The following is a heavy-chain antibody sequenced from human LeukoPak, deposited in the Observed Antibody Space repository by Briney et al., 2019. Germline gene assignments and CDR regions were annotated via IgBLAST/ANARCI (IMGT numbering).Heavy chain of an antibody. Sequence: SETLSLTCTVSGASIRSSYSSWLRQPPGKGLEWIGYIYYTGSTNSNPSLKSRVTVSVDTSMNQFSLKLSSMTAADTAVYYCARLDRSGYEMDGSWFDPWGQGTLFTVSS. CDR2: IYYTGST. D-gene: IGHD3-22*01. CDR1: GASIRSSY. J-gene: IGHJ5*02. V-gene: IGHV4-59*08. CDR3: ARLDRSGYEMDGSWFDP.